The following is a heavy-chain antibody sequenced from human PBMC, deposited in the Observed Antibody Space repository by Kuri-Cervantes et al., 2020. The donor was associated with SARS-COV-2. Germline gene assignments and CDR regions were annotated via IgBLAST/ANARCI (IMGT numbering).Heavy chain of an antibody. CDR3: ARAFREMGPAAIPYYMDV. CDR2: IRSKTIGGTK. Sequence: GGSLRLSCTVSGGSISSHYWSWIRQPPGKGLEWIGFIRSKTIGGTKEYAASVKGRFSISREDFKSTAYLQMNSLKTEDTAVYYCARAFREMGPAAIPYYMDVWGKGTTVTVSS. D-gene: IGHD2-2*01. V-gene: IGHV3-49*03. CDR1: GGSISSHY. J-gene: IGHJ6*03.